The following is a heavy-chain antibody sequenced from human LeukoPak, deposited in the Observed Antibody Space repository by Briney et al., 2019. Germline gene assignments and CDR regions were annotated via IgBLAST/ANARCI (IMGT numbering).Heavy chain of an antibody. D-gene: IGHD4-17*01. Sequence: PGGSLRLSCAASGFTFSNAWMSWVRQAPGKGLEWVGRIKSKTDGGTTDYAAPVKGRFTISRDDSKNTLYLQMNSLKTEDTAVCYCTTIPRFDYGDDDGYWGQGTLVTVSS. J-gene: IGHJ4*02. CDR2: IKSKTDGGTT. CDR1: GFTFSNAW. CDR3: TTIPRFDYGDDDGY. V-gene: IGHV3-15*01.